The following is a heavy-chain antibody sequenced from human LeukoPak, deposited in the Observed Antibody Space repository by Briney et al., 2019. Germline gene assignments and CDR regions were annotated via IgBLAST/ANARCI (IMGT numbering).Heavy chain of an antibody. CDR2: FDPEDGET. CDR3: ATAAAAGYIGY. V-gene: IGHV1-24*01. D-gene: IGHD6-13*01. Sequence: ASVTVSFKFSVYTLTELSMHGVRQAPGKGREWMGGFDPEDGETIYAQKFQGRVTMTEDTSTDTAYMELSSLRSEDTAVYYCATAAAAGYIGYWGQGTLVTVSS. CDR1: VYTLTELS. J-gene: IGHJ4*02.